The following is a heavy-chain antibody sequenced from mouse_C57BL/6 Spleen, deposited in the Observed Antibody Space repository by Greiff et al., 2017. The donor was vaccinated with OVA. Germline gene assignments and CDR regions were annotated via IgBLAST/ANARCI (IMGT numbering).Heavy chain of an antibody. V-gene: IGHV5-17*01. D-gene: IGHD4-1*01. CDR1: GFTFSDYG. Sequence: EVQGVESGGGLVKPGGSLKLSCAASGFTFSDYGMHWVRQAPEKGLEWVAYISSGSSTIYYADTVKGRFTISRDNAKNTLFLQMTSLRSEDTAMYYCARRLTGTLSFDYWGQGTTLTVSS. CDR2: ISSGSSTI. J-gene: IGHJ2*01. CDR3: ARRLTGTLSFDY.